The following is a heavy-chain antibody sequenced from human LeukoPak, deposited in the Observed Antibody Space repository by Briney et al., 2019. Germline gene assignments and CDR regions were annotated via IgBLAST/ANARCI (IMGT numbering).Heavy chain of an antibody. J-gene: IGHJ5*02. Sequence: GGSLRLSCAASGFTVSNNYMSWVRQAPGKGLEWVSDIYSGGSTYYADSVKGRFTISRDNSKNTLYLQMNSLRAEDTAVYYCARLRVGAYYGSGGQFDPWGQGTLVIVSS. V-gene: IGHV3-53*01. CDR3: ARLRVGAYYGSGGQFDP. D-gene: IGHD3-10*01. CDR1: GFTVSNNY. CDR2: IYSGGST.